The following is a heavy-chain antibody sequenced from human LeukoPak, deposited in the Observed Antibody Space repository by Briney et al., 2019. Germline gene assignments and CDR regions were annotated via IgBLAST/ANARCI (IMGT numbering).Heavy chain of an antibody. D-gene: IGHD3-22*01. V-gene: IGHV3-23*01. CDR3: AKTVFGEYYYDSSGYLGDAFDI. Sequence: PGGSLRLSCAASGFTFSSYAMSWVRQAPGKGLEWVSAISGSGGSTYYADSVKGRFTISRDNSKNTLYLQMNSLRAEDTAVYYCAKTVFGEYYYDSSGYLGDAFDIWGQGTMVTVSS. CDR2: ISGSGGST. CDR1: GFTFSSYA. J-gene: IGHJ3*02.